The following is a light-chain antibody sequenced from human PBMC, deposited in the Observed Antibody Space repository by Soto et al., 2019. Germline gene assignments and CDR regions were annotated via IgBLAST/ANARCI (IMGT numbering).Light chain of an antibody. CDR2: AAS. J-gene: IGKJ4*01. Sequence: DIPFTQSPSFLSASLGDRVTIPCRASQGIGSYLAWYQQKPGKAPRLLIYAASTLQSGVPSRFSGSGSDTEFTLTISSLQPEDFATYYCQQLNNYPLTFGGGTKVDIK. V-gene: IGKV1-9*01. CDR1: QGIGSY. CDR3: QQLNNYPLT.